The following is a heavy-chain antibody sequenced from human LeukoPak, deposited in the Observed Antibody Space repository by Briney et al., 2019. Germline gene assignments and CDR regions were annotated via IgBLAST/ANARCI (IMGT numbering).Heavy chain of an antibody. CDR1: GGSISSYY. V-gene: IGHV4-59*12. D-gene: IGHD6-19*01. J-gene: IGHJ4*02. CDR2: IYYSGST. Sequence: SETLSLTCTVSGGSISSYYWSWIRQPPGKGLEWIGYIYYSGSTNYNLSLKSRVTISVDTSKNQFSLKLSSVTAADTAVYYCARGTGYTSGWGYYYCDYWGQGTLVTVSS. CDR3: ARGTGYTSGWGYYYCDY.